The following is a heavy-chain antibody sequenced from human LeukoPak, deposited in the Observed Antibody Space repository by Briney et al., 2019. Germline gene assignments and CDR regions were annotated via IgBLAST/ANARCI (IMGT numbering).Heavy chain of an antibody. Sequence: SETLFLTCAVYGGSFSGYYWSWIRQPPGQGLEWIGEINHSGSTNYNPSLKSRVTISVDTSKNQFSLKLSSVTAADTAVYYCARVRYYGDYVRAYYYYMDVWGKGTTVTVSS. J-gene: IGHJ6*03. CDR3: ARVRYYGDYVRAYYYYMDV. D-gene: IGHD4-17*01. CDR1: GGSFSGYY. V-gene: IGHV4-34*01. CDR2: INHSGST.